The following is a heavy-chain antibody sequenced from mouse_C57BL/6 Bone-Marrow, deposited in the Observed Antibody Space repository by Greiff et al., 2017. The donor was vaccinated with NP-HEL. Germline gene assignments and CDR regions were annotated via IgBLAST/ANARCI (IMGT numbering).Heavy chain of an antibody. CDR1: GFSFNTYA. Sequence: EVKLVESGGGLVQPKGSLKLSCAASGFSFNTYAMNWVRQAPGKGLEWVARIRSKSNNYATYYADSVKDRFTISRDDSESMLYLQMNNLKTEYTAMYYCVGWDWYFDVWGTGTTVTVSS. D-gene: IGHD1-1*02. CDR2: IRSKSNNYAT. J-gene: IGHJ1*03. CDR3: VGWDWYFDV. V-gene: IGHV10-1*01.